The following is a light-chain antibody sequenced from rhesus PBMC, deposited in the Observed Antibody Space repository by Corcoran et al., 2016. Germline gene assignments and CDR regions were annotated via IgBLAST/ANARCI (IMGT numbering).Light chain of an antibody. V-gene: IGKV1-32*01. CDR2: YAT. CDR3: QQYDSLIRT. CDR1: QGIRSY. J-gene: IGKJ1*01. Sequence: DIQMTQSPSSLSASVGDRVTITCRASQGIRSYLNWYQQKPGKAPKLLIYYATRLESGVPSRFSGRGSGTEFTLTIRSLQPEDLATYDCQQYDSLIRTFGQGTKVEIK.